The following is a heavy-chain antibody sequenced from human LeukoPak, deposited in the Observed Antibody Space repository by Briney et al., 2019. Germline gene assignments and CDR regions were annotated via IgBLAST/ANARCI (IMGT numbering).Heavy chain of an antibody. J-gene: IGHJ4*02. Sequence: PGGSLRLSCAASGFTFSSYSMNWVRQAPGKGLEWVSSISSSSSYIYYADSVKGRFTISRDNAKNSLYLQMNSLRAEDTAVYYCARDRPPGAGYSSPRFDYWGQGTLVTVSS. CDR3: ARDRPPGAGYSSPRFDY. CDR1: GFTFSSYS. CDR2: ISSSSSYI. D-gene: IGHD6-13*01. V-gene: IGHV3-21*01.